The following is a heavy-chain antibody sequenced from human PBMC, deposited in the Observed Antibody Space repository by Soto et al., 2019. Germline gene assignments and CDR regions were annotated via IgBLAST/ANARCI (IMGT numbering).Heavy chain of an antibody. CDR2: ISGRGDDT. V-gene: IGHV3-23*01. Sequence: EVQLLESGGDLVQPGGSLRLSCAASGFTFSSYAMSWVRQAPGKGLEWVSTISGRGDDTYYTDSVKGRFTISRDNSKNTLYVHMNRLRAEETAVYYCSRAQPTYSSSYFDYWGQGTLVTVSS. J-gene: IGHJ4*02. D-gene: IGHD3-22*01. CDR1: GFTFSSYA. CDR3: SRAQPTYSSSYFDY.